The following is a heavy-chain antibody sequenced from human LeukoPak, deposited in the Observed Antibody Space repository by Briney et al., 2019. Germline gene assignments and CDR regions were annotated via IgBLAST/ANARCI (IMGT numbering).Heavy chain of an antibody. CDR1: GYSFTGYY. Sequence: ASVKVSCKASGYSFTGYYLHWMRQALGQRFEWMGWINPNSGDTSYAQKFQGRVTMTRDTSISTVYMDLSSLRSDDTAVYYCAGGPSTGDFGYWGQVATVTVSS. V-gene: IGHV1-2*02. CDR2: INPNSGDT. D-gene: IGHD1-1*01. J-gene: IGHJ4*02. CDR3: AGGPSTGDFGY.